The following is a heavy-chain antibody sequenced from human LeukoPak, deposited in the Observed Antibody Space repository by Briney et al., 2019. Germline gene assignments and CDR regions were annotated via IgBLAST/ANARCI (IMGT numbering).Heavy chain of an antibody. CDR3: ATYYDSAGFDFDY. CDR2: ISSSGSTM. D-gene: IGHD3-22*01. CDR1: GFTFRSYE. V-gene: IGHV3-48*03. J-gene: IGHJ4*02. Sequence: PGGSLRLSCAASGFTFRSYEMNWVRQAPGKGLEWVSYISSSGSTMYYADSVKGRFTISRDNAKNSLYLLMNSLRAEDTAVYYCATYYDSAGFDFDYWGQGTLVTVSS.